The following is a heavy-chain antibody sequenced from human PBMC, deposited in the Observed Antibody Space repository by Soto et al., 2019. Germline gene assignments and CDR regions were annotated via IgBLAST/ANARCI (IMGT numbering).Heavy chain of an antibody. J-gene: IGHJ4*02. CDR1: GFTFSSYA. CDR2: TSGSGGST. D-gene: IGHD3-22*01. Sequence: EVQLLESGGGLVQPGGSLRLSCAASGFTFSSYAMSWVRQAPGKGLEWVSATSGSGGSTYYADSVQGRVTISRDNSKNTLYLQMNSLRAEDTAVYYCAKSGLDSSGYYLWHFDYWGQGTLVTVSS. CDR3: AKSGLDSSGYYLWHFDY. V-gene: IGHV3-23*01.